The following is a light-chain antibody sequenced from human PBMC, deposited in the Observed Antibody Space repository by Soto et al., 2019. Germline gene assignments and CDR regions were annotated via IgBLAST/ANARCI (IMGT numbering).Light chain of an antibody. J-gene: IGLJ1*01. CDR3: SSYTTSSTYV. V-gene: IGLV2-18*02. CDR2: EVS. CDR1: SSDVGSYNG. Sequence: QSALTQPPSVSGSPGQSVTISCTGTSSDVGSYNGVSWYQQPPGTAPKYMIYEVSNRPSGVPDRFSGSKSGNTASLTISGLQAEDEADYYCSSYTTSSTYVFGTGTKVTVL.